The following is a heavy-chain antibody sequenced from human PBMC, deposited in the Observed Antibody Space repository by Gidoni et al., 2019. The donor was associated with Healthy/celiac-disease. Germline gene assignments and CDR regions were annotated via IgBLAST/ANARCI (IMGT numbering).Heavy chain of an antibody. CDR2: IDPSDSYT. V-gene: IGHV5-10-1*03. D-gene: IGHD4-17*01. CDR3: ARQNGDYVIVYHY. Sequence: EVQLVQSGAEVKTPGESLRISCKGSGYSCTSYWNSWVRQMPGKGLEWMGRIDPSDSYTNYSPSFQGHVTISADKSISTAYLQWSSLKASDTAMYYCARQNGDYVIVYHYWGQGTLVTVSS. CDR1: GYSCTSYW. J-gene: IGHJ4*02.